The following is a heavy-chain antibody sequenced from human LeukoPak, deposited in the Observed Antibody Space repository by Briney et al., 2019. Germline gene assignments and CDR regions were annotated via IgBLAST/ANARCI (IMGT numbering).Heavy chain of an antibody. CDR3: ARPSRSISTAGAFDI. D-gene: IGHD3-10*01. Sequence: SETLSLTCAVSGGSISNYFWSWIRQPPGKGLEWIGYIYYTGSTNYNPSLKSRVTISVGTSKNQFSLKLCSVTAADTAVYYCARPSRSISTAGAFDIWGRGTMVTVSS. CDR2: IYYTGST. J-gene: IGHJ3*02. V-gene: IGHV4-59*01. CDR1: GGSISNYF.